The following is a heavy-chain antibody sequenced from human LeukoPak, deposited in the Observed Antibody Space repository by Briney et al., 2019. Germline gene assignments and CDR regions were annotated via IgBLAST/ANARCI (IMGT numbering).Heavy chain of an antibody. Sequence: GGSLRLSCAASGFSFSNYWMSWVRQAPGKGLEWVANIKQDGSEKSYVASMKGRFTISRDNAKNLLYLQINSLRAEDTAVYYCARDPGGYYFDYWGQGTLVTVSS. J-gene: IGHJ4*02. CDR3: ARDPGGYYFDY. CDR2: IKQDGSEK. V-gene: IGHV3-7*01. D-gene: IGHD3-16*01. CDR1: GFSFSNYW.